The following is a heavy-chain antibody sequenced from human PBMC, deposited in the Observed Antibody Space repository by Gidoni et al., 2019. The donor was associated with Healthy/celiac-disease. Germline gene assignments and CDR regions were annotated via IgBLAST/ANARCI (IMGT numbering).Heavy chain of an antibody. CDR3: SSAPNRVFSRLAF. J-gene: IGHJ4*02. V-gene: IGHV3-30*01. CDR1: GLRVSSYA. Sequence: QVELGASGGGVVERGRSLRISWSASGLRVSSYAMHWVRQAPGKGLEWLAVISYDGSNKYYADSVKGRFTISIDNSKYTLDLQMNSLRAEDAAVYYCSSAPNRVFSRLAFGGQGTLVTVSS. CDR2: ISYDGSNK. D-gene: IGHD2-8*01.